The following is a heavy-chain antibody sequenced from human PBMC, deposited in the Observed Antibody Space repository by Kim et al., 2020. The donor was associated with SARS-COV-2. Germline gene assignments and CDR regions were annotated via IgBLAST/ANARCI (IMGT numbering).Heavy chain of an antibody. D-gene: IGHD6-13*01. V-gene: IGHV4-39*01. CDR3: ARHDSSSWPNYFDY. CDR2: IYYSGST. Sequence: SETLSLTCTVSGGSISSSSYYWGWIRQPPGKGLEWIGSIYYSGSTYYNPSLKSRVTISVDTSKNQFSLKLSSVTAADTAVYYCARHDSSSWPNYFDYWGQGTLVTVSS. J-gene: IGHJ4*02. CDR1: GGSISSSSYY.